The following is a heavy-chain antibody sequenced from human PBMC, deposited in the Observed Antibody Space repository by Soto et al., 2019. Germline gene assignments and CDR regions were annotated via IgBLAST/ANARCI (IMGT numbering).Heavy chain of an antibody. CDR3: ARAHDHTLPSYY. D-gene: IGHD1-26*01. CDR2: IYHSGNT. V-gene: IGHV4-59*01. CDR1: GGSIRNVY. Sequence: SETLSLTCTVSGGSIRNVYWSWIRQPAGKGLEWIGFIYHSGNTKYNPSLKSRVTISIDTSNNQFSLSLNSVTAADTAVYFCARAHDHTLPSYYRGEGTLVTVSS. J-gene: IGHJ4*02.